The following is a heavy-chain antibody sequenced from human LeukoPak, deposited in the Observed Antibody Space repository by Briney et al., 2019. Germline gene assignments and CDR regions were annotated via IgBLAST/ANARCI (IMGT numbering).Heavy chain of an antibody. D-gene: IGHD2/OR15-2a*01. CDR3: AKDLRGGPLRYFHP. CDR2: ISVDGDET. CDR1: GYTFGHYG. V-gene: IGHV3-23*01. Sequence: EWSLRLSCAASGYTFGHYGMRWVPQAPGKGLEWVSSISVDGDETWYADSVKGRFTISRDSSKSTLDLQMNSLRAEDTAVYHCAKDLRGGPLRYFHPWGQGTPVTVSS. J-gene: IGHJ5*02.